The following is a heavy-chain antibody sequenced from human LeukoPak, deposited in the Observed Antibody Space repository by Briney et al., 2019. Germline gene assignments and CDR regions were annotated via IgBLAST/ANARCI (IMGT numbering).Heavy chain of an antibody. Sequence: GASVKVSCKASGGTFSSYAISWVRQAPGQGLEWMGWISAYNGNTNYAQKLQGRVTMTTDTSTSTAYMELRSLRSDDTAVYYCARELVGYGMDVWGQGTTVTVSS. CDR2: ISAYNGNT. J-gene: IGHJ6*02. D-gene: IGHD1-26*01. CDR3: ARELVGYGMDV. V-gene: IGHV1-18*01. CDR1: GGTFSSYA.